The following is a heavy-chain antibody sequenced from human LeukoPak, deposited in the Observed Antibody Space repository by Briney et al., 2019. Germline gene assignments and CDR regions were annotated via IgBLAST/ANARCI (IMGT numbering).Heavy chain of an antibody. J-gene: IGHJ4*02. CDR2: ISAYNGNT. Sequence: ASVKVSCKASGYTFTSYGISWVRQAPGQGLEWMGWISAYNGNTNYAQKLQGRVTMTTDTSTSTAYMELRSLRSDDTAVYYCARDRDIAAAGTGFDYWGQGTLVTVSS. CDR1: GYTFTSYG. CDR3: ARDRDIAAAGTGFDY. V-gene: IGHV1-18*01. D-gene: IGHD6-13*01.